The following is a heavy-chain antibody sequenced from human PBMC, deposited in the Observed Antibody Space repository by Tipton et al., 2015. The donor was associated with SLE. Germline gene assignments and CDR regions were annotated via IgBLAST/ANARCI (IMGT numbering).Heavy chain of an antibody. CDR3: ARGAVTHWYFDL. D-gene: IGHD4-11*01. V-gene: IGHV4-39*07. CDR2: IYYSGST. CDR1: GGSISSSSYY. J-gene: IGHJ2*01. Sequence: TLSLTCTVSGGSISSSSYYWGWIRQPPGKGLEWIGSIYYSGSTYYNPSLKSRVTISVDTSKNQFSLKLSSVTAADTAVYYCARGAVTHWYFDLWGRGTLVTVSS.